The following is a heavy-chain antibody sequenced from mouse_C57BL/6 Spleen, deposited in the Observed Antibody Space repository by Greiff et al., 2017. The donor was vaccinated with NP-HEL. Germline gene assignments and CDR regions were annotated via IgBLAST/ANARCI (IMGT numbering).Heavy chain of an antibody. Sequence: EVKLVESGPELVKPGASVKISCKASGYSFTGYYMNWVKQSPEKSLEWIGEINPSTGGTTYNQKFKAKATLTVDKSSSTAYMQLKSLTSEDSAVYYCARRIYDGYHDYWGQGTTLTVSS. V-gene: IGHV1-42*01. CDR2: INPSTGGT. J-gene: IGHJ2*01. CDR1: GYSFTGYY. D-gene: IGHD2-3*01. CDR3: ARRIYDGYHDY.